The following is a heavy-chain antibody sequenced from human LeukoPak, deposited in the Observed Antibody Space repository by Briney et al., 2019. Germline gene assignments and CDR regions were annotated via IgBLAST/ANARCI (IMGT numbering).Heavy chain of an antibody. CDR1: GFTFSKYS. D-gene: IGHD3-22*01. CDR2: ISGSGGSI. CDR3: AKDRYYDSSGYNPLDY. J-gene: IGHJ4*02. V-gene: IGHV3-23*01. Sequence: GGSLRLSCAASGFTFSKYSMNWVRQAPGKGLAWVSAISGSGGSIYYADSVKGRFTISRDNSKNTLYLQMNSLRAEDTAVYYCAKDRYYDSSGYNPLDYWGQGTLVTVSS.